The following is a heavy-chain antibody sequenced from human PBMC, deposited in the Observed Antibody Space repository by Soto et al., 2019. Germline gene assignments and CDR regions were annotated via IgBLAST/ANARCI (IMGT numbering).Heavy chain of an antibody. CDR2: INNDGSST. Sequence: EVQLVESGGGLVQPGGSLRLSCAASGFTFSSYWIHWVRQAPGNGPVWVSRINNDGSSTMYADSVKGRFTISRDNAKNTLYLQMNSLRAEDTAVYYCARDRGYGTPFDYWGQGTLVTVSS. CDR1: GFTFSSYW. J-gene: IGHJ4*02. CDR3: ARDRGYGTPFDY. V-gene: IGHV3-74*03. D-gene: IGHD5-12*01.